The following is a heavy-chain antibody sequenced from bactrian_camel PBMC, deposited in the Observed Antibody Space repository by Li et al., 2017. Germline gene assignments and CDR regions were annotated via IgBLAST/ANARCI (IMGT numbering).Heavy chain of an antibody. CDR1: EYDVTINC. J-gene: IGHJ4*01. D-gene: IGHD5*01. Sequence: HVQLVESGGGSVQAGGSLRLSCSLSEYDVTINCMGWFRQAPGKEREGVAATYLGGGRTHYADSVKGRFTISKDNANNTMYLEMNSLQLEDTYMYYCAAGFLMRCRADVPHSLYTSWGQGTQVTV. V-gene: IGHV3S54*01. CDR2: TYLGGGRT. CDR3: AAGFLMRCRADVPHSLYTS.